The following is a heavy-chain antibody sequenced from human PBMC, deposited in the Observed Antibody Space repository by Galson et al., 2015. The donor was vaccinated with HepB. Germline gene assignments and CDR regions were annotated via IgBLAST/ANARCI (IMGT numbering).Heavy chain of an antibody. CDR1: GFSFSSYW. J-gene: IGHJ4*02. Sequence: SLRLSCAASGFSFSSYWMSWVRQAPGKGLEWVANIKKDGSEKYYVDSVKGRFTISRDNAKTSVYLQMNSLRVEDTAVYYCARDETTVVNGFDFWGQGTLVTVSS. CDR2: IKKDGSEK. CDR3: ARDETTVVNGFDF. D-gene: IGHD4-23*01. V-gene: IGHV3-7*03.